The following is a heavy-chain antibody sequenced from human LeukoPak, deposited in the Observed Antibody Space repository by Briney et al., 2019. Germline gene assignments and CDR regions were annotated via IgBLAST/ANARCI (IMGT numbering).Heavy chain of an antibody. D-gene: IGHD2-2*01. CDR2: INHSGST. CDR1: GGSFSDYY. V-gene: IGHV4-34*01. J-gene: IGHJ4*02. Sequence: SETLSLTCAVYGGSFSDYYWSWIRQPPGKGLEWIGEINHSGSTNYNPSLKSRVTISVDTSKNQFSLKLSSVTAADTAVYYWARGHCSSTSCYLGGRSYFDYWGQGTLVTVSS. CDR3: ARGHCSSTSCYLGGRSYFDY.